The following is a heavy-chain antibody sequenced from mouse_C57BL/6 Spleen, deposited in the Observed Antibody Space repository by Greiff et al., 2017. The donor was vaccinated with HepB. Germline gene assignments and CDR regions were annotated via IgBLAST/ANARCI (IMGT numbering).Heavy chain of an antibody. V-gene: IGHV3-6*01. CDR1: GYSITSGYY. CDR3: ASSGYVRHYAMDY. CDR2: ISYDGSN. J-gene: IGHJ4*01. D-gene: IGHD3-2*02. Sequence: EVKLQESGPGLVKPSQSLSLTCSVTGYSITSGYYWNWIRQFPGNKLEWMGYISYDGSNNYNPSLKNRISITRDTSKNQFFLKLNSVTTEDTATYYCASSGYVRHYAMDYWGQGTSVTVSS.